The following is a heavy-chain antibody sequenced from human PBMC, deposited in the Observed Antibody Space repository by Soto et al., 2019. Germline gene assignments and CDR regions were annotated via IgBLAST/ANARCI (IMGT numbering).Heavy chain of an antibody. V-gene: IGHV3-23*01. J-gene: IGHJ1*01. CDR1: VCTFSSYA. D-gene: IGHD2-21*02. Sequence: VGSLRLSCASSVCTFSSYAMSCVRQSPGKWLEWVSAISGSGGSTYYADSVKGRFTISRDNSKNTLYLQMNSLRAEDTAVYYCAKSYCGGDCYSGRFGFEY. CDR2: ISGSGGST. CDR3: AKSYCGGDCYSGRFGFEY.